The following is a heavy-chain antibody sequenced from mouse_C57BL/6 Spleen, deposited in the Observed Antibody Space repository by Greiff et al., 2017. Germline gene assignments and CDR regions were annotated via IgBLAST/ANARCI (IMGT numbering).Heavy chain of an antibody. CDR3: ARFGSRGYWYFDV. Sequence: VQLQQPGAELVKPGASVKLSCKASGYTFTSYWMRWVKQRPGQGLEWIGMIHPNSGSTNYNEKFKSKATLTVDKSSSTAYMQLSSLTSEDSAVYYCARFGSRGYWYFDVWGTGTTVTVSS. D-gene: IGHD1-1*01. V-gene: IGHV1-64*01. CDR1: GYTFTSYW. J-gene: IGHJ1*03. CDR2: IHPNSGST.